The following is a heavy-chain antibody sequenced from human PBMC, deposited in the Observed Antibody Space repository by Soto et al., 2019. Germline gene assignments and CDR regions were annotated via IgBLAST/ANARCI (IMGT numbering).Heavy chain of an antibody. V-gene: IGHV1-18*01. CDR1: GGTFSSYA. CDR3: GRGIHCSPTHCDYPGLDV. J-gene: IGHJ6*02. D-gene: IGHD2-15*01. CDR2: ISTHNENI. Sequence: ASVNVSCKASGGTFSSYAISWVRQAPGQGLEWMGWISTHNENINYAQRFQGRVTMTRDTSTSTAYMEMRSLGSDDTAVYYCGRGIHCSPTHCDYPGLDVWGQGTTVTVSS.